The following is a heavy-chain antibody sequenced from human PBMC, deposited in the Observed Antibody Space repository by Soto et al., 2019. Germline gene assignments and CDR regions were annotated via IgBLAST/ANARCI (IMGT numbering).Heavy chain of an antibody. Sequence: PSETLSLTCAVYGGSFSGYYWSWIRQPPGKGLEWIGEINHSGSTNYNPSLKSRVTISVDTSKNQFSLKLSSVPAADTAVYYCARGFRNWNYSHWGQGTLVTVSS. J-gene: IGHJ4*02. CDR3: ARGFRNWNYSH. V-gene: IGHV4-34*01. CDR1: GGSFSGYY. D-gene: IGHD1-7*01. CDR2: INHSGST.